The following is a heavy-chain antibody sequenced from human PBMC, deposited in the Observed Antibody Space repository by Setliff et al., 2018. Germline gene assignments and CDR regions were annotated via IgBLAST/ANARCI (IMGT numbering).Heavy chain of an antibody. J-gene: IGHJ4*02. CDR1: NFSVNSGYT. D-gene: IGHD2-21*01. CDR3: ASQRLARYFDN. V-gene: IGHV4-38-2*01. Sequence: ETLSLTCAVSNFSVNSGYTWGWIRQPPGKGLEWIGIMFDNVGTFYNPSLKSRVTMSVDTSKGELSLKLTFVTAADTAVYYCASQRLARYFDNWGQGTLGTVSS. CDR2: MFDNVGT.